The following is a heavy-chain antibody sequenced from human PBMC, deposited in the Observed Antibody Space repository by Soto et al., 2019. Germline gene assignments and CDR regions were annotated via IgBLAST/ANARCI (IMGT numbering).Heavy chain of an antibody. V-gene: IGHV3-9*01. CDR2: ISWNSGSI. D-gene: IGHD2-15*01. J-gene: IGHJ4*02. CDR1: GFTFDDYA. Sequence: EVQLVESGGGLVQPGRSLRLSCAASGFTFDDYAMHWVRQAPGKGLEWVSGISWNSGSIGYADSVKGRFTISRDNAKNSLYLQMNSLRAEDTALYYCAKDIGGYCSGGSCSSLPGYGGQGTLVTVSS. CDR3: AKDIGGYCSGGSCSSLPGY.